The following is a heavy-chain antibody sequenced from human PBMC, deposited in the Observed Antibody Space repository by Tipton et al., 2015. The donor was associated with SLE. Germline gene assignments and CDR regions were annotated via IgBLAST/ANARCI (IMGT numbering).Heavy chain of an antibody. CDR1: GGSFSGYY. V-gene: IGHV4-34*09. Sequence: TLSLTCAVYGGSFSGYYWSWIRQPTGKGREWIGEINHSGSTNYKPSLKSRVTISVDTSENQFSLKLSSVAASDTAVYYCASDAKCPITSAEYFDLCGRVTQVTVSS. D-gene: IGHD5-12*01. CDR2: INHSGST. CDR3: ASDAKCPITSAEYFDL. J-gene: IGHJ2*01.